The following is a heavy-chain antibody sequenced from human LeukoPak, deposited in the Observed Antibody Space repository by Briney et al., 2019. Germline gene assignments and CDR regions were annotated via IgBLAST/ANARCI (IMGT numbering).Heavy chain of an antibody. D-gene: IGHD6-13*01. CDR2: TFYRSEWYK. CDR1: GDSFTNNSAA. CDR3: ARDPTAISWNYFDY. V-gene: IGHV6-1*01. J-gene: IGHJ4*02. Sequence: SQTLSLTCDISGDSFTNNSAAWNWIRPCQSRGLEWLRRTFYRSEWYKDYVVFVESRIVINPDTSKNQVSLQLNSVTPEDTAVYYCARDPTAISWNYFDYWGQGTLVTVSS.